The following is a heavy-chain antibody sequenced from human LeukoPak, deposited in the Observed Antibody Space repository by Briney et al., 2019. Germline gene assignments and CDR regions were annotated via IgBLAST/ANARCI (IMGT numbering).Heavy chain of an antibody. CDR2: ISGSGAST. D-gene: IGHD6-19*01. Sequence: GGSLRLSCAASGFTFSSYAMSWVRQAPGKGLEWVSAISGSGASTYYADSVKGRFTISRDNSKNTLYLQMNSLRAEDTAVYYCARGVSSSGWYSSLDPWGQGTLVTVSS. J-gene: IGHJ5*02. CDR1: GFTFSSYA. CDR3: ARGVSSSGWYSSLDP. V-gene: IGHV3-23*01.